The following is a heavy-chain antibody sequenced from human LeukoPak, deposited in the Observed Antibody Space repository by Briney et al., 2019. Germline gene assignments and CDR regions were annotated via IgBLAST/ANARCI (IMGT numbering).Heavy chain of an antibody. J-gene: IGHJ4*02. CDR3: AKDSDYGDFSFDY. V-gene: IGHV3-23*01. CDR1: GFTFSSYA. CDR2: ISGSGGST. Sequence: GGSLRLSCAASGFTFSSYAMSWVRQAPGKGLEGVSAISGSGGSTYYADSVKGRFTISRDNSKNTLYLQMNSLRAEDTAVYYCAKDSDYGDFSFDYWGQGTLVTVSS. D-gene: IGHD4-17*01.